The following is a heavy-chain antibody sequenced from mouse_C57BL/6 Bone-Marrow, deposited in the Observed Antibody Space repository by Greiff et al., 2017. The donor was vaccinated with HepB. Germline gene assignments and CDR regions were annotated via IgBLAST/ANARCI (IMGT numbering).Heavy chain of an antibody. CDR1: GYAFSSYW. V-gene: IGHV1-80*01. Sequence: VKLMESGAELVKPGASVKISCKASGYAFSSYWMNWVKQRPGKGLEWIGQIYPGDGDTNYNGKFKGKATLTADKSSSTAYMQLSSLTSEDSAVYFCARQTLAWFAYWGQGTLVTVSA. CDR2: IYPGDGDT. J-gene: IGHJ3*01. CDR3: ARQTLAWFAY.